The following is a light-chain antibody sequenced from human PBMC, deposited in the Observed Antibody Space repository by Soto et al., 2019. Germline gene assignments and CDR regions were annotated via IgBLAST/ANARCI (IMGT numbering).Light chain of an antibody. CDR3: QQSYSTPWT. V-gene: IGKV1-39*01. CDR1: QSISSY. J-gene: IGKJ1*01. CDR2: AAS. Sequence: DIQMTQSPSSLSASVGARVPITCRASQSISSYLNWYQQKPGKAPKLLIYAASSLQSEVPSRFSGSGSGTDFTLTISSLQPEDFATYYCQQSYSTPWTFGQGTKVDIK.